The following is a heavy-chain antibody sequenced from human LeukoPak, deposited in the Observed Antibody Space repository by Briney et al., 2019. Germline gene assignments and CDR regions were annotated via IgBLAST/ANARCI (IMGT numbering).Heavy chain of an antibody. Sequence: ASVKVSCKASGYTFTGYYIHWMRQAPGQGLEWMGWIKPNSGATNVAQKFQGRVTMTRDTSISAAYMELSTLTSDDSAVYYCAGGSTTTNEKFPNDYWGQGTLVTVSS. CDR3: AGGSTTTNEKFPNDY. V-gene: IGHV1-2*02. D-gene: IGHD2-2*01. CDR1: GYTFTGYY. CDR2: IKPNSGAT. J-gene: IGHJ4*02.